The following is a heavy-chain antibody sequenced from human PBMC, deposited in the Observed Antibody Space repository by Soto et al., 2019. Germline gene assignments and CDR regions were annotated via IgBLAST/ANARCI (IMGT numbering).Heavy chain of an antibody. CDR2: ISSSSSYI. Sequence: GGSLRLSCAASGFTFSSYSMNWVRQAPGKGLEWVSSISSSSSYIYYADSVKGRFTISRDNAKNSLYLQMNSLRAEDTAVYYCARGFPRGYYRNAFDIWGQGTMVTVSS. D-gene: IGHD3-3*01. CDR1: GFTFSSYS. V-gene: IGHV3-21*01. J-gene: IGHJ3*02. CDR3: ARGFPRGYYRNAFDI.